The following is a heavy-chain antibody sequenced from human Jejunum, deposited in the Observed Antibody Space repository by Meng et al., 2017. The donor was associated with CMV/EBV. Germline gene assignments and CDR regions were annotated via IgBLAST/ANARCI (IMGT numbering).Heavy chain of an antibody. J-gene: IGHJ6*02. CDR2: TRNKANRYST. CDR3: ARGLLTNHYYGWDV. D-gene: IGHD2-21*02. Sequence: FTPGEYYVDWVRQAPGKGMEWVGRTRNKANRYSTEYAASVQGRFTISRDDSKNSVYLQMNSLNSEDTALYFCARGLLTNHYYGWDVWGQGTTVTVSS. CDR1: FTPGEYY. V-gene: IGHV3-72*01.